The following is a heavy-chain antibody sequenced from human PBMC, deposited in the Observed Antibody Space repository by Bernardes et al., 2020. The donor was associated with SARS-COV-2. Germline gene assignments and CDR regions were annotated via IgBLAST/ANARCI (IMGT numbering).Heavy chain of an antibody. Sequence: GGSLRLSCAAYGFTFTVNGMPWFRQAPGKALEWVAFLLQDPTHKISADSVKGRFTIARDISKTTLYLQMDGLRPEDTAIYFCAKDQGYWGKFGLWGRVTLSTVPS. CDR1: GFTFTVNG. J-gene: IGHJ2*01. V-gene: IGHV3-30*02. CDR3: AKDQGYWGKFGL. D-gene: IGHD7-27*01. CDR2: LLQDPTHK.